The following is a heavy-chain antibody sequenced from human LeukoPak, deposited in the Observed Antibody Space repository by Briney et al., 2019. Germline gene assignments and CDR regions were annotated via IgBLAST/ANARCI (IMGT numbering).Heavy chain of an antibody. J-gene: IGHJ4*02. D-gene: IGHD2-8*01. CDR3: SRENGAFSPFGY. CDR1: GGSITSTNW. CDR2: VSLSGLT. V-gene: IGHV4-4*02. Sequence: PSGTLSLTCGVSGGSITSTNWWSWVRQPPGQGLEWIGEVSLSGLTNYNPSLNSRVIMALDTSKNHLSLNLTSVTAAETAVYYCSRENGAFSPFGYWGQGTLVTVPS.